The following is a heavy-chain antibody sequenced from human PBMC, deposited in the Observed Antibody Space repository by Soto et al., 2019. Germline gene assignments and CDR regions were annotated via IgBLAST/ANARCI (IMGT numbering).Heavy chain of an antibody. CDR2: ISSSSSYI. Sequence: EVQLVESGGGLVKPGGSLRLSCAASGFTFSSYSMNWVRQAPGKGLEWVSSISSSSSYIYYADSVKGRFTISRDNAKNSLYLQMNSLRVEDTAVYYCARDTVAARSGYYYYGMDVWGQGTTVTVSS. CDR1: GFTFSSYS. CDR3: ARDTVAARSGYYYYGMDV. V-gene: IGHV3-21*01. D-gene: IGHD6-6*01. J-gene: IGHJ6*02.